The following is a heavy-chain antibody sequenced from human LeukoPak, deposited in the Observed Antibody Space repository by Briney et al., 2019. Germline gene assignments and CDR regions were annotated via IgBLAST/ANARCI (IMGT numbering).Heavy chain of an antibody. D-gene: IGHD1-26*01. Sequence: GGSLRLSCAASGFTFSAYWMHWVRQAPGKGLVWVSGINSDGSSTNYADSVKGRFTISRDDAKNTLSLQMNSLRVDDTAEYYCVRGRSGSYFVNWGQGTLVTVSS. J-gene: IGHJ4*02. V-gene: IGHV3-74*01. CDR1: GFTFSAYW. CDR2: INSDGSST. CDR3: VRGRSGSYFVN.